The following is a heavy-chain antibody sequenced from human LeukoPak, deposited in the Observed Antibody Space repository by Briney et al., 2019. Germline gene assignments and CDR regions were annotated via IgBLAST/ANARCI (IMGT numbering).Heavy chain of an antibody. V-gene: IGHV4-39*01. CDR3: ARYSGMGYSPGTYSNS. D-gene: IGHD1-26*01. J-gene: IGHJ4*02. CDR2: VYYSGIT. Sequence: SGALSLTCTVAGAFISGSSHYFWGWIRQTPGQGLDWFGSVYYSGITYYTPSLNSRLTISVDTSRNQFSLNLSSVSAADTAVYYCARYSGMGYSPGTYSNSWGQGTRVTVSS. CDR1: GAFISGSSHYF.